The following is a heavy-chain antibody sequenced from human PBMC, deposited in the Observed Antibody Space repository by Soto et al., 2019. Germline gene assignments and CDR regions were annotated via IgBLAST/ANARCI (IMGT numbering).Heavy chain of an antibody. D-gene: IGHD6-6*01. V-gene: IGHV3-30*18. J-gene: IGHJ6*02. CDR2: ISYDGSNK. CDR1: GFTFSSYG. Sequence: GGSLRLSCAASGFTFSSYGMHWVRQAPGKGLEWVAVISYDGSNKYYADSVKGRFTISRDNSKNTLYLQMNSLRAEDTAVYYCAKETGVAARPSSTWYGMDVWGQGTTVTVSS. CDR3: AKETGVAARPSSTWYGMDV.